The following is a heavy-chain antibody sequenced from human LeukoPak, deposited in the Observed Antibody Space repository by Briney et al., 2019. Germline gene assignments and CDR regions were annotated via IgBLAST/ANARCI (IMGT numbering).Heavy chain of an antibody. CDR2: IIPIFGSV. J-gene: IGHJ4*02. Sequence: SVKVSCKASGGTFSNYAISWVRQAPGQGLEWMGGIIPIFGSVNYAQKFQERVTITRDMSTSTAYMELSSLRSEDTAVYYCAVRFFAGAFDYWGQGTLVTVSS. V-gene: IGHV1-69*05. D-gene: IGHD3-3*01. CDR1: GGTFSNYA. CDR3: AVRFFAGAFDY.